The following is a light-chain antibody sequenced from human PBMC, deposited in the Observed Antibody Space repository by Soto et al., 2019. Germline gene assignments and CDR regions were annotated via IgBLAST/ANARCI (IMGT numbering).Light chain of an antibody. CDR3: QQSYDTPWT. CDR1: QSINAY. V-gene: IGKV1-39*01. Sequence: DIQVTQSPSSRSASVGDRVVISCRASQSINAYLNWYQQKPGKAPKVLIYAATSLQSGVPSRFSGSGSGTDFTLTISSLQPEDFATYFCQQSYDTPWTFGQGTKVDIK. J-gene: IGKJ1*01. CDR2: AAT.